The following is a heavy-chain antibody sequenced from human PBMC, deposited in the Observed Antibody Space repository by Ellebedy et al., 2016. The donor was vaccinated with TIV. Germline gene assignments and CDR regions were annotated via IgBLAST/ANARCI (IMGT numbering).Heavy chain of an antibody. CDR1: EFTFSRNA. J-gene: IGHJ6*02. CDR2: ISSDSNTI. Sequence: GGSLRLSCAASEFTFSRNAMNWVRQAPGKGLEWVSYISSDSNTIYYADSVKGRFTISRDNAKNSLYLQMNSLRDEDTAVYYCARDLATAATLYGLDVWGQGTTVTVSS. D-gene: IGHD5-12*01. CDR3: ARDLATAATLYGLDV. V-gene: IGHV3-48*02.